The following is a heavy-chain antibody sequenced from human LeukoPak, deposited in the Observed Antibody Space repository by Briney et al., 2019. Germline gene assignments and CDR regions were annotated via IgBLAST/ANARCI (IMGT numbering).Heavy chain of an antibody. CDR2: ICSDGSST. V-gene: IGHV3-74*01. CDR3: ARVGYSSSWYNFDY. CDR1: GFTFSSYW. J-gene: IGHJ4*02. D-gene: IGHD6-13*01. Sequence: GESVKISCAASGFTFSSYWMHWVRQAPGKGLVWVARICSDGSSTSYADSVKGRFTISRDNAKNTLYLQMNSLRAEDTAVYYCARVGYSSSWYNFDYWGQGTLVTVSS.